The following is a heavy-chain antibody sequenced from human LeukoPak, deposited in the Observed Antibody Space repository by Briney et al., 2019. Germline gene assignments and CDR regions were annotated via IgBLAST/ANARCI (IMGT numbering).Heavy chain of an antibody. J-gene: IGHJ4*02. V-gene: IGHV3-53*01. D-gene: IGHD5-18*01. CDR3: AKGYNYAYEY. CDR1: GFTVSSSY. Sequence: GGSLRLSCAASGFTVSSSYMSWVRQAPGKGLEWVSLIYSGGSTYYAASVKGRFTISRDNSRNTLYLQMNSLRPEDTAVYYCAKGYNYAYEYWGQGTLVTVSS. CDR2: IYSGGST.